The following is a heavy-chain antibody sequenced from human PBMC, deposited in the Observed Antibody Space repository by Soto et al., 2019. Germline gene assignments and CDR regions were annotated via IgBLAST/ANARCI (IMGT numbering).Heavy chain of an antibody. CDR3: ATFRGNGAGEYLDY. CDR2: IYYSGST. D-gene: IGHD2-21*01. Sequence: QVQLQESGPGLVKPSETLSLTCTVSGVSISSYYWTWIRQPPGKGLEWIGFIYYSGSTNYNPSLKSRVTMSVDRSKNQFSLRLSSVTDADTAVYYCATFRGNGAGEYLDYWGQGTLVTVSS. J-gene: IGHJ4*02. CDR1: GVSISSYY. V-gene: IGHV4-59*08.